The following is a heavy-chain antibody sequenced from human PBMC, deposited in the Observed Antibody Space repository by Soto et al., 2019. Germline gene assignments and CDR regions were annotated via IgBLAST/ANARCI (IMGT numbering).Heavy chain of an antibody. Sequence: QVQLVESGGGVVQPGRSLRLSCAASGFTFSHYAMHWVRQAPGKGLEWVALMSYDGSNEYYVDSVKGRFTISRDNSKNTLYLQMKSRRAEDTAVYYCAKGGSHTFDYWGQGTLVTVSS. D-gene: IGHD1-26*01. J-gene: IGHJ4*02. CDR3: AKGGSHTFDY. CDR1: GFTFSHYA. CDR2: MSYDGSNE. V-gene: IGHV3-30*18.